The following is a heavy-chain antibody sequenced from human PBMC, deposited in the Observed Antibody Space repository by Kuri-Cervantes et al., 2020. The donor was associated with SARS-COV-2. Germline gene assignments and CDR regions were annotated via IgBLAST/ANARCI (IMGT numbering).Heavy chain of an antibody. CDR1: GFTFSSYA. D-gene: IGHD1-14*01. J-gene: IGHJ6*02. V-gene: IGHV3-23*01. Sequence: GGSLRLSCAASGFTFSSYAMSWVRQAPGKGLELVSAISGSGGSTYYADSVKGRLTISRDNSKNTLYLQMNSLRAEDTAVYYCAKDLITGLEPYGMDVWGQGTMVTVSS. CDR3: AKDLITGLEPYGMDV. CDR2: ISGSGGST.